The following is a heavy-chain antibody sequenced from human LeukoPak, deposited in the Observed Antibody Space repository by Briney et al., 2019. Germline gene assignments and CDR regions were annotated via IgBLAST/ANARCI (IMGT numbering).Heavy chain of an antibody. CDR2: LIPIFGTT. J-gene: IGHJ6*03. Sequence: SVKVSCNASGGTFSIYAISWVRQPPGQGLEWMGGLIPIFGTTNYAQKFQGRVTITADESTSTAYMELSSLRSEDTAVYYCAITAYNSYYYYYMDVWGKGTTVTISS. V-gene: IGHV1-69*13. CDR3: AITAYNSYYYYYMDV. D-gene: IGHD2-21*01. CDR1: GGTFSIYA.